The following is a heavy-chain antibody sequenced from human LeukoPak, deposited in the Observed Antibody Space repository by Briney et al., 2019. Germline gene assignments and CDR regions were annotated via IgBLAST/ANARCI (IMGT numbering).Heavy chain of an antibody. CDR1: GFTFTSSA. J-gene: IGHJ4*02. V-gene: IGHV1-58*01. CDR3: ATDDVTTGTKTALGY. CDR2: IVVGSGNA. D-gene: IGHD1-1*01. Sequence: GASVKVSCTASGFTFTSSAVQWGRHARGQGLEWIGWIVVGSGNANYAQKFQERVTINRDMSTSTAYMELSSLRSEDTAVYYCATDDVTTGTKTALGYWGQGTLVTVSS.